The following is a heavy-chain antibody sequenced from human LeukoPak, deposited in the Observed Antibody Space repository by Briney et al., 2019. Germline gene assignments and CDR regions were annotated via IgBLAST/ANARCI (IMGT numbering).Heavy chain of an antibody. D-gene: IGHD3-3*01. J-gene: IGHJ4*02. CDR1: GGSISSYY. CDR3: ARGGHYDFWSGYYPDY. CDR2: IYYSGST. Sequence: ASETLSLTCTVSGGSISSYYWSWIRQPPGKGLEWIGYIYYSGSTNYNPSLKSRVTISVDTSKNQFSLKLSSVTAADTAVYYCARGGHYDFWSGYYPDYWGQGTLVTVSS. V-gene: IGHV4-59*01.